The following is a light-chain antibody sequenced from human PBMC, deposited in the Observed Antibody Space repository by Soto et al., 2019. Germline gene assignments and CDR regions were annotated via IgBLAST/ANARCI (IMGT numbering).Light chain of an antibody. V-gene: IGKV1-9*01. J-gene: IGKJ4*01. CDR1: QDINSF. Sequence: IQVTQSPSSLSASIGDRVTITCRASQDINSFLAWYQQKPGNAPELLIFRASTLQSGVPSRFSGSGSGTDFTLTSSSLQPEDFATYYCQQLRDYPLTFGGGTKVEIK. CDR2: RAS. CDR3: QQLRDYPLT.